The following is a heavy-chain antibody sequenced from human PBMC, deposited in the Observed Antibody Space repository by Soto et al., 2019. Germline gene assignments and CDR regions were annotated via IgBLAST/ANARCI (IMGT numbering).Heavy chain of an antibody. CDR2: IFHTGST. CDR1: GGSISSGNFS. J-gene: IGHJ2*01. D-gene: IGHD3-3*01. CDR3: ARVKVGDSFRFNWFFDL. V-gene: IGHV4-30-2*01. Sequence: SETLSLTCTVSGGSISSGNFSWSWIRQPPGKGLEWIAYIFHTGSTFYNSSLKTRVTISVDRSKNQFSLKLRSVTETDTAVYYCARVKVGDSFRFNWFFDLWGRGTMVTVSS.